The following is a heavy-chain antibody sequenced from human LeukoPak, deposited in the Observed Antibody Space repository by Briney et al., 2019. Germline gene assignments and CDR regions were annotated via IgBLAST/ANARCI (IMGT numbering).Heavy chain of an antibody. CDR1: GGSISSYY. J-gene: IGHJ3*02. CDR3: ARDYHDYVWGSYFDAFDI. CDR2: IYTSGST. V-gene: IGHV4-4*07. Sequence: PSETLSLTCTVSGGSISSYYWSWIRQPAGKGLEWIGRIYTSGSTNYNPSLKSRVTMSVDTSKNQFSLKLSSVTAADTAVYYFARDYHDYVWGSYFDAFDIWGQGTMVTVSS. D-gene: IGHD3-16*01.